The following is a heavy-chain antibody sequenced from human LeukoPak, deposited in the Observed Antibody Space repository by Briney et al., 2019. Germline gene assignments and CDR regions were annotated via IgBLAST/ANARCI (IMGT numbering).Heavy chain of an antibody. V-gene: IGHV3-30*02. D-gene: IGHD5-12*01. CDR3: ARDAIVGYSGYDFLYYYMDV. CDR2: IRYDGSNK. CDR1: GFTFSSYG. J-gene: IGHJ6*03. Sequence: GGSLRLSCAASGFTFSSYGMHWVRQAPGKGLEWVAFIRYDGSNKYYADSVKGRFTISRDNSKNTLYLQMNSLRAEDTAVYYCARDAIVGYSGYDFLYYYMDVWGKGTTVTVSS.